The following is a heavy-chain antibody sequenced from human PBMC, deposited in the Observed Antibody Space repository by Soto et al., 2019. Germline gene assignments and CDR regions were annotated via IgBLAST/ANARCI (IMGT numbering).Heavy chain of an antibody. CDR1: GGSFSGYY. CDR3: ARSRPRIQLVYYYGMDV. V-gene: IGHV4-34*01. CDR2: INHSGST. Sequence: SETLSLTCAVYGGSFSGYYWSWIRQPPGKGLEWIGEINHSGSTNYNPSLKSRVTISVDTSKNQFSLKLSSVTAADTAVYYCARSRPRIQLVYYYGMDVWGQGTTVTVSS. J-gene: IGHJ6*02. D-gene: IGHD5-18*01.